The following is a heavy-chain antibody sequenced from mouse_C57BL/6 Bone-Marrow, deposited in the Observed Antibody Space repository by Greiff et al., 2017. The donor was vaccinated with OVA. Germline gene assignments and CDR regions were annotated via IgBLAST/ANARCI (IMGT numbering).Heavy chain of an antibody. CDR1: GYSITSGYD. Sequence: EVQLQQSGPGMVKPSQSLSLTCTVTGYSITSGYDWHWIRHFPGNKLEWMGYISYSGSTNYNPSLKSRISITHDTSKNHFFLKLNSVTTEDTATYYCAREVNYYGSSPYWYFDVWGTGTTVTVSS. D-gene: IGHD1-1*01. CDR2: ISYSGST. J-gene: IGHJ1*03. V-gene: IGHV3-1*01. CDR3: AREVNYYGSSPYWYFDV.